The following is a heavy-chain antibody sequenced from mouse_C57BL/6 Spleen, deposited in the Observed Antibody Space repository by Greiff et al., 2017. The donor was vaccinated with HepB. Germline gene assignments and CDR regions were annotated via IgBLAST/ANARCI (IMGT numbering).Heavy chain of an antibody. CDR2: ISSGSSTI. CDR1: GFTFSDYG. J-gene: IGHJ3*01. D-gene: IGHD3-2*02. CDR3: ARGPTGQATLTPFAY. Sequence: EVQLVESGGGLVKPGGSLKLSCAASGFTFSDYGMHWVRQAPEKGLEWVAYISSGSSTIYYADTVKGRFTISRDNAKNTLFLQMTSLRSEDTAMYYCARGPTGQATLTPFAYWGEGTLVTVSA. V-gene: IGHV5-17*01.